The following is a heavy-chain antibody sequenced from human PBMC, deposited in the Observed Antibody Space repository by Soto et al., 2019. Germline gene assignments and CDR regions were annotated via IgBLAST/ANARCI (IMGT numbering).Heavy chain of an antibody. V-gene: IGHV3-23*01. J-gene: IGHJ3*02. CDR2: ISDSGGIT. CDR1: GFAFSSHP. D-gene: IGHD6-6*01. Sequence: VQLLESGGDLVHPGGSLRLSCAASGFAFSSHPMSWVRQAPEKGLEWVSGISDSGGITYNADSVKGRFTISRDNSKNTLYLQMNSLRAEDTAVYYCATRAFGSSRTFDIWGQGTMVTVSS. CDR3: ATRAFGSSRTFDI.